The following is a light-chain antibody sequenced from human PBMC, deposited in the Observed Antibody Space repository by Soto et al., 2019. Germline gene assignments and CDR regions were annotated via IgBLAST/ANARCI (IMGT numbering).Light chain of an antibody. CDR1: SSDVGGYNY. Sequence: QSALTQPASVSGSPGQSITISCTGTSSDVGGYNYVSWYQQHPGKAPKLMIYDVSNRHSGVSNRFSGSKSGNTASLTISGLQAEDEADYYCSSYTSSHVVFGGGTKLTVL. V-gene: IGLV2-14*01. CDR2: DVS. J-gene: IGLJ2*01. CDR3: SSYTSSHVV.